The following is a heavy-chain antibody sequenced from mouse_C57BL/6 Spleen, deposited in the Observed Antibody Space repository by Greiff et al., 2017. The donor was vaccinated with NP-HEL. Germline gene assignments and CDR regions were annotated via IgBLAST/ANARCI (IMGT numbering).Heavy chain of an antibody. D-gene: IGHD1-1*01. CDR1: GYTFTDYN. V-gene: IGHV1-18*01. CDR3: ARKRLRTTVVEGYFDV. J-gene: IGHJ1*03. CDR2: INPNNGGT. Sequence: VQLQQSGPALVKPGASVKIPCKASGYTFTDYNMDWVKQSHGKSLEWIGDINPNNGGTIYNQKFKGKATLTVDKSSSTAYMELRSLTSEDTAVYYCARKRLRTTVVEGYFDVWGTGTTVTVSS.